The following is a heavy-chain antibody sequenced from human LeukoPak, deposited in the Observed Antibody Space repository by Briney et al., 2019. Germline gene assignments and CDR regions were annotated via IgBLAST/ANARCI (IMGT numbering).Heavy chain of an antibody. CDR3: ARQSTTMAPYYYYYMDV. V-gene: IGHV4-59*08. CDR2: IYYSGST. CDR1: GGSISSYY. J-gene: IGHJ6*03. D-gene: IGHD5-24*01. Sequence: SETLSLTYTVSGGSISSYYWSWIRQPPGKGLEWIGYIYYSGSTNYNPSLKSRVTISVDTSKNQFSLKLSSVTAADTAVYYCARQSTTMAPYYYYYMDVWGKGTTVTVSS.